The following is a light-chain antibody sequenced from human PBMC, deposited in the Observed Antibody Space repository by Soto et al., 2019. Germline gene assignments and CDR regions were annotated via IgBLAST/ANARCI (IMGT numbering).Light chain of an antibody. Sequence: IVLTQSPATLSLSPGDSATLSCRTSQSIGGTYLAWYQQKPGQAPRLLIYGASSRATGIPDRFRGSGSGTDFTLSISRLEPEDFAMYYCQQYGMSPPVTFGGGTKLEIK. CDR1: QSIGGTY. J-gene: IGKJ4*01. CDR3: QQYGMSPPVT. V-gene: IGKV3-20*01. CDR2: GAS.